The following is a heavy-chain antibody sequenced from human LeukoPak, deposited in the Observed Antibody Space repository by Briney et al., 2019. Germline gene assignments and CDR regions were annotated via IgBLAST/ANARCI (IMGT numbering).Heavy chain of an antibody. Sequence: PGRSLRLSCAASGFTFSSYAMHWVRQAPGKGLEWVAVISYDGSNKYYADSVKGRFTISRDNSKNTLYLQMNSLRAEDTAVYYCARAAADAFDIWGQGTMVTVSS. CDR1: GFTFSSYA. CDR2: ISYDGSNK. V-gene: IGHV3-30*14. J-gene: IGHJ3*02. CDR3: ARAAADAFDI. D-gene: IGHD6-25*01.